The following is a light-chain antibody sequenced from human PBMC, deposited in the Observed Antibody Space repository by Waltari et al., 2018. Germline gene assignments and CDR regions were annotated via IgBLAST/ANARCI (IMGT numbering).Light chain of an antibody. CDR1: QSLSNW. J-gene: IGKJ1*01. V-gene: IGKV1-5*03. CDR2: KAS. Sequence: DIQMTQSTPPLSASVGDRVTITCRASQSLSNWLAWYQQKPGKAPKVLIYKASTLESGVPSRFSGSGSGTEFTLTISSLQPDDFATYYCQQYRNLWTFGQGTKVEIK. CDR3: QQYRNLWT.